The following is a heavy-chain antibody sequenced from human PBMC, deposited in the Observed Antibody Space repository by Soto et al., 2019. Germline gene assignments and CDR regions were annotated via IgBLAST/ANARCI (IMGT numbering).Heavy chain of an antibody. D-gene: IGHD3-22*01. CDR3: AREVMYYDSSGYYFDY. CDR2: IIPIFGTA. Sequence: SVKVSCKASGGTFGSYAISWVRQAPGQGLEWMGGIIPIFGTANYAQKFQGRVTITADKSTSTAYMELSSLRSEDTAVYYCAREVMYYDSSGYYFDYWGQGTLVTVSS. J-gene: IGHJ4*02. CDR1: GGTFGSYA. V-gene: IGHV1-69*06.